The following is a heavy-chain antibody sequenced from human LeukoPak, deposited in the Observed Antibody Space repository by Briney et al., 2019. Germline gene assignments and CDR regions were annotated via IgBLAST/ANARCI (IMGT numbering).Heavy chain of an antibody. Sequence: GGSLRLSCAASGFTFSSYWMNWARQAPGKGLEWVSVIYSGGSTYYADSVKGRFTISRDNSKNTLYLQMNSLRAEDTAVYYCALLRTYYFDYWGQGTLVTVSS. CDR3: ALLRTYYFDY. J-gene: IGHJ4*02. CDR1: GFTFSSYW. CDR2: IYSGGST. V-gene: IGHV3-53*01. D-gene: IGHD4-17*01.